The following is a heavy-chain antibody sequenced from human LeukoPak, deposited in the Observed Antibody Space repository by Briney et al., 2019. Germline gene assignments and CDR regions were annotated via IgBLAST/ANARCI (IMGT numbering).Heavy chain of an antibody. CDR3: ARERGYDYGYSGYYDQ. D-gene: IGHD5-12*01. CDR2: ISTSGAST. V-gene: IGHV3-48*03. J-gene: IGHJ4*02. CDR1: GFTFSSFE. Sequence: PGGSLRLSCAASGFTFSSFEMNWVRQAPGKGLEWISYISTSGASTYYADSVKGRFTVSRDNAKNSMYLRMDTLRAEDTAVYYCARERGYDYGYSGYYDQWGQGILVTVSS.